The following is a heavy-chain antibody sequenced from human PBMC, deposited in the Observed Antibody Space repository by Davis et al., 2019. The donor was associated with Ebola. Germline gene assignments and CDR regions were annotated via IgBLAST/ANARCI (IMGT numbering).Heavy chain of an antibody. D-gene: IGHD2-15*01. CDR1: GYTFTGYY. Sequence: AASVKVSCKASGYTFTGYYMHWVRQAPGQGLEWMGRINPNSGGTNYAQKFQGRVTVTRDTSISTAYMELSRLRSDDTAVYYCARGGYCSGGSCYYFDYWGQGTLVTASS. J-gene: IGHJ4*02. V-gene: IGHV1-2*06. CDR3: ARGGYCSGGSCYYFDY. CDR2: INPNSGGT.